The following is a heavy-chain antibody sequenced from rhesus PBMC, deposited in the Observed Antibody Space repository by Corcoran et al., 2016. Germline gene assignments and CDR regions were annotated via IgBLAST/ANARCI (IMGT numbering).Heavy chain of an antibody. V-gene: IGHV4-80*01. CDR3: ARGGYGSSYH. J-gene: IGHJ4*01. Sequence: QVQLQESGPGLVKPSETLSLTCAGSGASISGFWWTWIRQPPGKGLEWIGEINGDSGTTYYNASLKSRVTISKDASQNQFSLKLSSMTAADTAVYFCARGGYGSSYHWGQGVLVTVSS. CDR2: INGDSGTT. CDR1: GASISGFW. D-gene: IGHD4-29*01.